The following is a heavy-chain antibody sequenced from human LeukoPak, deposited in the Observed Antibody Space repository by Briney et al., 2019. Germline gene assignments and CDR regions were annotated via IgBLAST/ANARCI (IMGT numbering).Heavy chain of an antibody. CDR2: ISLNSGTI. V-gene: IGHV3-9*01. Sequence: GGSLRLSCGASGFTFNDYAMHWLRQAPGKGLEWVSGISLNSGTIGYADSVKGRFTISRDNAKNSLYLQMNSLRAEDTALYYCAKGDDAGYSYGMDVWGQGTTVTVSS. J-gene: IGHJ6*02. CDR1: GFTFNDYA. CDR3: AKGDDAGYSYGMDV. D-gene: IGHD6-13*01.